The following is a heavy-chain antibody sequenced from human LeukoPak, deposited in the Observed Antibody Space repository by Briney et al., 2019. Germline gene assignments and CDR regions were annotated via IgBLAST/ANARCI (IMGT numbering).Heavy chain of an antibody. V-gene: IGHV1-46*01. CDR1: GYTFTSYY. CDR2: INPSGGST. CDR3: AIHDYEVDWFDP. J-gene: IGHJ5*02. D-gene: IGHD4-17*01. Sequence: ASVKVSCKASGYTFTSYYMHWVRQAPGQGFEWMGIINPSGGSTSYAQKFQGRVTITADESTSTAYMELSSLRSEDTAVYYCAIHDYEVDWFDPWGQGTLVTVSS.